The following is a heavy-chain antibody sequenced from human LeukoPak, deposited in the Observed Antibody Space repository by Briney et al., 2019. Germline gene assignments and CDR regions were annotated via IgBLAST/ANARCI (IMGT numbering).Heavy chain of an antibody. J-gene: IGHJ6*02. D-gene: IGHD4-11*01. CDR1: GLTLRSYG. CDR2: ISHDGSNK. CDR3: ANDYSNYYSYAMDV. V-gene: IGHV3-30*18. Sequence: GGSLRLSCAASGLTLRSYGMHWVRQAPGKGLEWVAVISHDGSNKDCSDSVKGRFTISRDNSRNTLYLQMNSLRAEDTAVYYCANDYSNYYSYAMDVWGQGTTVTVSS.